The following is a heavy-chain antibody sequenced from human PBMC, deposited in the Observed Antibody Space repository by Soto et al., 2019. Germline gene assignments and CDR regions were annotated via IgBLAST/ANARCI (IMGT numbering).Heavy chain of an antibody. Sequence: SVKVSCKASRDTSSSYAITWVRQAPGQGLEWMGGIIPTFGSPKYAQSFQGRLTITADASTYTAYMELASLTSDDTAVYYCARAVVPKYNWFDPWGQGTLVTVSS. CDR3: ARAVVPKYNWFDP. D-gene: IGHD2-21*01. CDR2: IIPTFGSP. V-gene: IGHV1-69*13. CDR1: RDTSSSYA. J-gene: IGHJ5*02.